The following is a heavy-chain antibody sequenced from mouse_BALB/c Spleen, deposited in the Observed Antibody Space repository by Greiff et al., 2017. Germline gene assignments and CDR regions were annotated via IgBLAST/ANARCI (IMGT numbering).Heavy chain of an antibody. CDR3: AREGGNYVVDY. CDR1: GYSITSGYY. Sequence: EVQLQESGPGLVKPSQSLSLTCSVTGYSITSGYYWNWIRQFPGNKLEWMGYISYDGSNNYNPSLKNRISITRDTSKNQFFLKLNSVTTEDTATYYCAREGGNYVVDYWGQGTSVTVSS. V-gene: IGHV3-6*02. J-gene: IGHJ4*01. CDR2: ISYDGSN. D-gene: IGHD2-1*01.